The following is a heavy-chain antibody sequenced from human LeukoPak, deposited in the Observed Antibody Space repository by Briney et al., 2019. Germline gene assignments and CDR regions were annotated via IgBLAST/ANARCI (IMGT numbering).Heavy chain of an antibody. CDR3: ARECIDGYYESSGYDL. J-gene: IGHJ4*02. V-gene: IGHV3-7*01. Sequence: GGSLRLSCAASGFSLSGYWMSWVRQAPGKGLEWVANIKDDGSRKHDVDSARGRFTISRDNAKNSLYLDMTSLRAEDMAVYYCARECIDGYYESSGYDLWGQGTLVTVSS. CDR2: IKDDGSRK. CDR1: GFSLSGYW. D-gene: IGHD3-22*01.